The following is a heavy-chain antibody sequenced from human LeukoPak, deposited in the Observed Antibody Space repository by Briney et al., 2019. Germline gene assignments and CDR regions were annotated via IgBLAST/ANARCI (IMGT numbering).Heavy chain of an antibody. D-gene: IGHD6-13*01. J-gene: IGHJ5*02. CDR3: TTGSSYSSSWPFDP. V-gene: IGHV3-73*01. Sequence: GGSLRLSCAASGFTFSGSAMHWVRQASGKGLEWVGRIRSKANSYATAYAASVKGRFTISRDDSKNTLYLQMNSLKTEDTAVYYCTTGSSYSSSWPFDPWGQGTLVTVSS. CDR2: IRSKANSYAT. CDR1: GFTFSGSA.